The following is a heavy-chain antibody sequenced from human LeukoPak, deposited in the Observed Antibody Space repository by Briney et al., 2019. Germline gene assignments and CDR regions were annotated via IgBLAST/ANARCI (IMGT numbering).Heavy chain of an antibody. CDR2: ISGSGGST. CDR1: GFTFSSYA. V-gene: IGHV3-23*01. CDR3: AKGFYDSSTDTGGYFQL. D-gene: IGHD3-22*01. J-gene: IGHJ1*01. Sequence: GGSLRLSCAASGFTFSSYAMNWVRQAPGKGLEWVSAISGSGGSTNYADSVKGRFTISRDNSKNTLYLQIHSLRAEDTAIYYCAKGFYDSSTDTGGYFQLWGQGTLVTVSS.